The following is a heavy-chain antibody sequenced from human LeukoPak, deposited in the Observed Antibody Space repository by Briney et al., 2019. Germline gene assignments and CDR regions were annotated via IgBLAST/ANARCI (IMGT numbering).Heavy chain of an antibody. J-gene: IGHJ4*02. CDR2: INPNSGGT. CDR3: ARVLHNWVESRLLFDY. D-gene: IGHD1-1*01. Sequence: GASVKVSCKASGYTFTGYYMHWVRQAPGQGLEWMGWINPNSGGTNYAQKFQGRVTMTRDTSISTAYMELSRLRSDDTAVYYCARVLHNWVESRLLFDYWGQGTLVTVSS. V-gene: IGHV1-2*02. CDR1: GYTFTGYY.